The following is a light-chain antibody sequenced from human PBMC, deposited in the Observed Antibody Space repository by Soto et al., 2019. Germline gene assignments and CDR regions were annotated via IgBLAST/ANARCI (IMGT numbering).Light chain of an antibody. Sequence: EIVLTQSPATLSFSPGERATLSCRASQSFSSSFLAWYQQKPGQAPRLLIYGASSRATGIPDRFSGSGSGTDFTLTISRLEPEDFAVYYCQQYGSSPYTFGQGTKLEIK. CDR1: QSFSSSF. V-gene: IGKV3-20*01. J-gene: IGKJ2*01. CDR2: GAS. CDR3: QQYGSSPYT.